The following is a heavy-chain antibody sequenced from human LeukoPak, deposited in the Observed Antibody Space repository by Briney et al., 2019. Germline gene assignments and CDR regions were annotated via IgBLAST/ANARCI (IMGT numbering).Heavy chain of an antibody. Sequence: SETLSLTCAVSGGSISSSNWWSWVRQPPGKGLEWIGEIYHSGSTNYNPSLKSRVAISVDKSKNQFSLKLSSVTAADTAVYYCARFPTGGYDEEFDYWGQGTLVTVSS. J-gene: IGHJ4*02. CDR2: IYHSGST. V-gene: IGHV4-4*02. CDR3: ARFPTGGYDEEFDY. CDR1: GGSISSSNW. D-gene: IGHD5-12*01.